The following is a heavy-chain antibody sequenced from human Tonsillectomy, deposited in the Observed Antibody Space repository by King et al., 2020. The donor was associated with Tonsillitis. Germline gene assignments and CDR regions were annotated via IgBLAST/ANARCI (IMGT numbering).Heavy chain of an antibody. CDR2: IVGSGSST. Sequence: EVQLVESGGGLVQPGGSLRLSCAASGFTFSSYPMNWVRQAPETGLEWVSAIVGSGSSTYYADSVKGRFTISRDNSKNTLYLQMNSLRAEDTAVYFCAKALGLLGYCGTTSCYGMDAFDIWGQGTVVTVSS. CDR3: AKALGLLGYCGTTSCYGMDAFDI. D-gene: IGHD2-2*01. V-gene: IGHV3-23*04. J-gene: IGHJ3*02. CDR1: GFTFSSYP.